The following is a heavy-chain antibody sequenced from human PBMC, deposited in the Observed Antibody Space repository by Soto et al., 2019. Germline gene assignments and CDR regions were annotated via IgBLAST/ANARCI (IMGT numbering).Heavy chain of an antibody. Sequence: QVQLQESGPGLVKPSQTLSLTCTVSGGSISSGDYYWSWIRQPPGKGLEWIGYIYYSGSTYYNPSLMSRVTISVDTSKNQFSLKLSSVTAADTAVYYCARSLAAADTGLAFDIWGQGTMVTVSS. V-gene: IGHV4-30-4*01. D-gene: IGHD6-13*01. J-gene: IGHJ3*02. CDR3: ARSLAAADTGLAFDI. CDR2: IYYSGST. CDR1: GGSISSGDYY.